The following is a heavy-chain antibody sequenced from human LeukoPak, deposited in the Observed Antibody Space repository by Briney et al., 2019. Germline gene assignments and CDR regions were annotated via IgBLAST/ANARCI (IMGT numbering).Heavy chain of an antibody. J-gene: IGHJ1*01. CDR1: GGSISSYY. D-gene: IGHD6-19*01. V-gene: IGHV4-59*01. CDR3: ARGVTGGWYGDFQH. CDR2: IYYSGST. Sequence: SETLSLTCTVSGGSISSYYWTWIRQPPGKGLEWIGYIYYSGSTNYNPSLKSRVTISVDTSKNQFSLKLSSVTAADTAVYYCARGVTGGWYGDFQHWGQGTLVTVSS.